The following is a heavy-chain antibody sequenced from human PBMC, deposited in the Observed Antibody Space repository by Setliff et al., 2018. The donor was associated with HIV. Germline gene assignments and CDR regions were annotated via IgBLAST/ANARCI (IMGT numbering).Heavy chain of an antibody. CDR2: IKEDGSET. V-gene: IGHV3-7*03. D-gene: IGHD1-26*01. Sequence: PSETLSLTCAVYDGSFSGYYWSWIRQPPGKGLEWVATIKEDGSETYYVESVKGRFTISRDNAKNSLNLQMSSLRVEDTAVYLCANLWEVGAWGQGTLVTVSS. CDR1: DGSFSGYY. CDR3: ANLWEVGA. J-gene: IGHJ5*02.